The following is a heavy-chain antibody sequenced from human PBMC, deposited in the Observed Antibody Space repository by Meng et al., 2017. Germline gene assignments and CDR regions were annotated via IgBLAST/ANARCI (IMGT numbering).Heavy chain of an antibody. D-gene: IGHD1-26*01. Sequence: QVQFVQSGAEVKKPGASVKVSCKASGYTFTTYAIHWVRQAPGQRLEWMGWINAGNSDTKYSQKLQGRVTITRDTSASTVYMEVSSLRSEDTAVYYCARDGVGATEGYFDYWGQGTLVTVSS. CDR3: ARDGVGATEGYFDY. V-gene: IGHV1-3*01. CDR2: INAGNSDT. J-gene: IGHJ4*02. CDR1: GYTFTTYA.